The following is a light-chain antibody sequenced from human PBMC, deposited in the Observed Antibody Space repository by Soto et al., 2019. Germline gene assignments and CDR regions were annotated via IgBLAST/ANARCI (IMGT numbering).Light chain of an antibody. J-gene: IGKJ1*01. V-gene: IGKV3-20*01. Sequence: ESVLMQSPSTLSLSPGQRATLGCRASQNVNNYLAWYQHKPGQAPRLLIYGASSRATGIPDRISGSGSGTDFTLNISRLEPEDFAVYYCQQYGSSPWTFGQGTKVDI. CDR2: GAS. CDR1: QNVNNY. CDR3: QQYGSSPWT.